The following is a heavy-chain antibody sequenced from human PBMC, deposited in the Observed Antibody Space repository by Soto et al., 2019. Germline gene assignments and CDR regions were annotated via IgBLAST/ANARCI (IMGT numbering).Heavy chain of an antibody. V-gene: IGHV3-66*01. CDR2: ISSGGST. CDR3: ARGTFRPIES. Sequence: GGSLRLSCAASRFTVSRNYMTWVRQAPGKGLEWVSVISSGGSTYYTESVKGRFTISRDNSKNTLYLQMNSLRAEDTAMYYCARGTFRPIESWGQGTLVTVSS. J-gene: IGHJ4*02. CDR1: RFTVSRNY.